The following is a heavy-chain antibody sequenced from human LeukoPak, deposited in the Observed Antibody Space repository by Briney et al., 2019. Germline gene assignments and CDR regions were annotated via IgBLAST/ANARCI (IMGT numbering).Heavy chain of an antibody. V-gene: IGHV4-59*08. Sequence: MASETLSLTCTVSGGSISSYYWGWIRQPPGKGLEWIGYIYYSGSTNYNPSLKSRVTISVDTSKNQFSLKLSSVTAADTAVYYCAGRKWAIGDYFDYWGQGTLVTVSS. CDR2: IYYSGST. CDR1: GGSISSYY. D-gene: IGHD2-21*01. J-gene: IGHJ4*02. CDR3: AGRKWAIGDYFDY.